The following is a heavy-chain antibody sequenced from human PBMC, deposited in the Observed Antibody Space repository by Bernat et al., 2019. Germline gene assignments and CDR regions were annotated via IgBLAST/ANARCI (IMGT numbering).Heavy chain of an antibody. Sequence: EVQLVESGGGLVQPGGSLRLSCAASGFTVSSNYMSWVRQAPGKGLEWVSVIYSGGSTYYADSVKGRFTISRDNSKNTLYLQMNSLRAEDTAVYYCARSELTTTIIATNPLFYWGQGTLVTVSS. CDR2: IYSGGST. J-gene: IGHJ4*02. D-gene: IGHD3-22*01. CDR3: ARSELTTTIIATNPLFY. V-gene: IGHV3-66*01. CDR1: GFTVSSNY.